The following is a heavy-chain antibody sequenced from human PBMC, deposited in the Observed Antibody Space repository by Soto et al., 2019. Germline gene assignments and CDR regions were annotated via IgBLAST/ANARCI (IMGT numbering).Heavy chain of an antibody. V-gene: IGHV3-30*18. CDR1: GFTFSSYG. J-gene: IGHJ6*02. D-gene: IGHD5-18*01. Sequence: GSLRLSCAASGFTFSSYGMHWVRQAPGKGLEWVAVISYDGSNKYYADSVKGRFTISRDNSKNTLYLQMNSLRAEDTAVYYCAKDGGYSYGYYCYGMDVWGQGTTVTVSS. CDR3: AKDGGYSYGYYCYGMDV. CDR2: ISYDGSNK.